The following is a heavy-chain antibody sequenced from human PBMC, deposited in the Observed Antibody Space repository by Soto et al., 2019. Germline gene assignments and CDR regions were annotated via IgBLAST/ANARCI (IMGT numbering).Heavy chain of an antibody. CDR1: GFTFTNYN. V-gene: IGHV3-48*02. D-gene: IGHD2-8*01. CDR2: ISSSSTI. CDR3: ARDRLHCGEDVCYTLLRAFEI. J-gene: IGHJ3*02. Sequence: EVQLVESGGGLVQPGGSLRLSCAASGFTFTNYNMNWVRQAPGKGLEWVSYISSSSTIYYADSVKGRFTISRDNAKNSLYLQMNSLRDEDTAVYYCARDRLHCGEDVCYTLLRAFEIWGQGTMVTVS.